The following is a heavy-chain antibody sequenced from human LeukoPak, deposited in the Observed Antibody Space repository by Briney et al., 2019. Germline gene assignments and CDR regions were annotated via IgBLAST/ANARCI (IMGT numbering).Heavy chain of an antibody. Sequence: PSETLSLTCTVSGGSISSSSYYWGWIRQPPGKGLEWIGSIYYSGSTYYNPSLKSRATISVDTSKNQFSLKLSSVTAADTAVYYCARHGRGSGWVDYWGQGTLVTVSS. V-gene: IGHV4-39*01. CDR2: IYYSGST. CDR3: ARHGRGSGWVDY. D-gene: IGHD6-19*01. CDR1: GGSISSSSYY. J-gene: IGHJ4*02.